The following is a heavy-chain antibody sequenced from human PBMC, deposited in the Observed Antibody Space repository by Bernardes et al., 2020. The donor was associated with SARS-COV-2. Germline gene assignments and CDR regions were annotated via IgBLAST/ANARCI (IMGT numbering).Heavy chain of an antibody. V-gene: IGHV1-69*13. D-gene: IGHD6-13*01. CDR3: GSGYSSSWNGDY. CDR2: TIPIFGTA. J-gene: IGHJ4*02. Sequence: SVKVSCKASGGTFSSYAISWVRQAPGQGLEWMGRTIPIFGTANYAQKFQGRVTITADESTSTAYMELSSLRSEDTAVYYCGSGYSSSWNGDYWGQGTLVTVSS. CDR1: GGTFSSYA.